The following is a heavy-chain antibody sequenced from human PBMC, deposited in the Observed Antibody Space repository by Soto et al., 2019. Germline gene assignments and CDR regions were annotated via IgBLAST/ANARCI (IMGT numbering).Heavy chain of an antibody. CDR3: AKMAWFGDPPGGDY. CDR1: GFTFSNYA. D-gene: IGHD3-10*01. Sequence: EVQLLESGGGLVQPGGSLRLSCGASGFTFSNYAMGWVRQAPGKGLEWVSAISASGDIIYYGDSVKGRFTISRDNSKSTVYLQKNSLRADDTALYFCAKMAWFGDPPGGDYWGQGTLVTVSS. V-gene: IGHV3-23*01. CDR2: ISASGDII. J-gene: IGHJ4*02.